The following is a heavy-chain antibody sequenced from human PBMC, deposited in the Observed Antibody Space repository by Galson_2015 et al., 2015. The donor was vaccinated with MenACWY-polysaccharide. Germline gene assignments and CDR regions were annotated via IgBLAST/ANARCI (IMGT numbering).Heavy chain of an antibody. CDR3: ARVEKYSGSYYILH. Sequence: SISSGYYWGWIRQPPGQGLEWIGSIYHRGSTYYNPSLKSRVTISVDTSKNQFSLKLSSVTAADTAVYYCARVEKYSGSYYILHWGQGTLVTVSS. V-gene: IGHV4-38-2*02. CDR1: SISSGYY. CDR2: IYHRGST. D-gene: IGHD1-26*01. J-gene: IGHJ4*02.